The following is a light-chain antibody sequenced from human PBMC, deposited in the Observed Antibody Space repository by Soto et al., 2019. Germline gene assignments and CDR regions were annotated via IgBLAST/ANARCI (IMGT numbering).Light chain of an antibody. Sequence: DIQMTQSPSTLSASVGDRVTITCRASQTIDSWLAWYQQRPGKPPNLLIYKASTLASGVPSRFSGSGSGTDFTLTINSLQPDDCATYYCQQYHIYSGTVGQGTKVEIK. J-gene: IGKJ1*01. CDR3: QQYHIYSGT. V-gene: IGKV1-5*03. CDR2: KAS. CDR1: QTIDSW.